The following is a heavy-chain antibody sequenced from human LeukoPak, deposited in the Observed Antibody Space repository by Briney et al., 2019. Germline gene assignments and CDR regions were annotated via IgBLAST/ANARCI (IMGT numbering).Heavy chain of an antibody. Sequence: GGSLRLSCEGSGFTFSSYAMSWVRQAPGKGLEWVSAISGSGDSTYYADSVKSRFTISRDNSKNTLYLQMNSLRAEDTAVYYCAKDSRSCSSTSCPPKPVDYWGQGTLVTVSS. D-gene: IGHD2-2*01. CDR1: GFTFSSYA. CDR3: AKDSRSCSSTSCPPKPVDY. V-gene: IGHV3-23*01. CDR2: ISGSGDST. J-gene: IGHJ4*02.